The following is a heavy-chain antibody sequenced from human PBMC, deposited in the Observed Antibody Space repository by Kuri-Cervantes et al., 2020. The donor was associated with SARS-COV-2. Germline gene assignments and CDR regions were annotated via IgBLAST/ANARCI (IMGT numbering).Heavy chain of an antibody. Sequence: GGSLRLSCAVSGFTFSNYGMNWVRQAPGKGLEWVSVISASGGMTYYADSVKGRFTISRDNSKNTLYLQMNSLTVADTAVYYCAKIGTQYCSAGSCYVDYWGQGTLVTVSS. V-gene: IGHV3-23*01. CDR2: ISASGGMT. CDR3: AKIGTQYCSAGSCYVDY. J-gene: IGHJ4*02. CDR1: GFTFSNYG. D-gene: IGHD2-15*01.